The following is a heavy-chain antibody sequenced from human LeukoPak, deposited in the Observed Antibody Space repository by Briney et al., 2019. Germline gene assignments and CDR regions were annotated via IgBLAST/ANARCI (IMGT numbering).Heavy chain of an antibody. CDR2: MNPNSGNT. D-gene: IGHD3-10*01. J-gene: IGHJ6*03. CDR3: ARGRRFMVRGVIMTYYYYMDV. V-gene: IGHV1-8*01. CDR1: GYTFTSYA. Sequence: ASVKVSCKASGYTFTSYAINWVRQATGQGLEWMGWMNPNSGNTGYAQKFQGRVTMTRNTSISTAYMELSSLRSEDTAVYYCARGRRFMVRGVIMTYYYYMDVWGKGTTVTVSS.